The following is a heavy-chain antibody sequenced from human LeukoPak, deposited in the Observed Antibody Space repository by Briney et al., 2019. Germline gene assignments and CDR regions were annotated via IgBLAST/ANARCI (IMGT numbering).Heavy chain of an antibody. Sequence: GGSLRLSCAASGFTFSSYSMNWVRQAPGKGLEWVSSISSSSYIYYADSVKGRFTISRDNAKNSLYLQMNSLRAEDTAVYYCARDLAVAGTGFDYWGQGTLVTVSS. CDR1: GFTFSSYS. J-gene: IGHJ4*02. CDR2: ISSSSYI. V-gene: IGHV3-21*01. D-gene: IGHD6-19*01. CDR3: ARDLAVAGTGFDY.